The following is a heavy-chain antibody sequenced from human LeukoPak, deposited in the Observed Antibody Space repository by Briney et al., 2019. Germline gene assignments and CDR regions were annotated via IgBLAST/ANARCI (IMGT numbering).Heavy chain of an antibody. Sequence: SGPTLAKPTQTLTLTCTFSGFSLTTSEVAVGWIRQPPGKALEWLALIYWSDEIHYSPSLRSRLTITKDTAKNQVVLTVTNMDPVDTATYYCAHRSLGYFDYWGQGALVTVSS. CDR1: GFSLTTSEVA. CDR3: AHRSLGYFDY. J-gene: IGHJ4*02. CDR2: IYWSDEI. D-gene: IGHD7-27*01. V-gene: IGHV2-5*01.